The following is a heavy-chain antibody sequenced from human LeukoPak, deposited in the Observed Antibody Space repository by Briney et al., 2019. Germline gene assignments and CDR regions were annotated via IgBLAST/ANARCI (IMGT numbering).Heavy chain of an antibody. J-gene: IGHJ4*02. Sequence: AGGSLRLSCAVSGFTFSSYAMHWVRQAPGKGLEWVAVISYDGSNKYYADSVKGRFTISRDNSKNTLYLQMNSLRAEDTAVYYCARGRLSGSAPWGQGTLVTVSS. V-gene: IGHV3-30-3*01. CDR2: ISYDGSNK. D-gene: IGHD3-9*01. CDR3: ARGRLSGSAP. CDR1: GFTFSSYA.